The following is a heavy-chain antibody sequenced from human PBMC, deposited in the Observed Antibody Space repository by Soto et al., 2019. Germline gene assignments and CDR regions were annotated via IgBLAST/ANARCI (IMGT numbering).Heavy chain of an antibody. D-gene: IGHD3-9*01. Sequence: GASVKVSCKASGGTFSSYAISWVRQAPGQGLEWMGGIIPIFGTANYAQKFQGRVTITADKSTSTAYMELSSLRSEDTAVYYCARVQYYDILTGSPTAPFDYWGQGTLVTVSS. V-gene: IGHV1-69*06. CDR1: GGTFSSYA. CDR3: ARVQYYDILTGSPTAPFDY. CDR2: IIPIFGTA. J-gene: IGHJ4*02.